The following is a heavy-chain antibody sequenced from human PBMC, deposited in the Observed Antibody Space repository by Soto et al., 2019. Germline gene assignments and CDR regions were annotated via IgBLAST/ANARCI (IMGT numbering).Heavy chain of an antibody. D-gene: IGHD6-19*01. CDR2: INHSGST. CDR3: ARGPGQSPGSYSSGWHAARNRLPKNYGIDV. Sequence: LSLTCAVYGGSFSGYYWSWIRQPPGKGLEWIGEINHSGSTNYNPSLKSRVTISVDTSKNQFSLKLSSVTAADTAVYYWARGPGQSPGSYSSGWHAARNRLPKNYGIDVWGQGTTVTVSS. CDR1: GGSFSGYY. V-gene: IGHV4-34*01. J-gene: IGHJ6*02.